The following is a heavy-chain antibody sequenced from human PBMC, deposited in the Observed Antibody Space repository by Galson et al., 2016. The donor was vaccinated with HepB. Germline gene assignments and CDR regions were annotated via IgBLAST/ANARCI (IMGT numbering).Heavy chain of an antibody. CDR1: GFTFTSYW. Sequence: SLRLSCAASGFTFTSYWMTWVRQAPGKGLEWVANINGDGSETYYVDSLKGRFTMSRDNAKNSVYLQMNSLRAEDSAVYHCARIVPDPLNSWYQLFWDWGQGTLVTGSS. CDR2: INGDGSET. J-gene: IGHJ4*02. V-gene: IGHV3-7*03. CDR3: ARIVPDPLNSWYQLFWD. D-gene: IGHD1-14*01.